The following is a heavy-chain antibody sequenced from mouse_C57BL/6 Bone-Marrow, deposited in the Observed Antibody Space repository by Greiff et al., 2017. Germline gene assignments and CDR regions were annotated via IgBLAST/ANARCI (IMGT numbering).Heavy chain of an antibody. CDR1: GYTFTSYW. CDR3: AREDYWHWYFDV. V-gene: IGHV1-50*01. J-gene: IGHJ1*03. Sequence: QVQLQQPGAELVKPGASVKLSCKASGYTFTSYWMQWVKQRPGQGLEWIGEIDPSDSYTNYNQKFKGKATLTVDTSSSTAYMQLSRLTSEDSAVYYGAREDYWHWYFDVWGTGTTVTVSS. D-gene: IGHD2-13*01. CDR2: IDPSDSYT.